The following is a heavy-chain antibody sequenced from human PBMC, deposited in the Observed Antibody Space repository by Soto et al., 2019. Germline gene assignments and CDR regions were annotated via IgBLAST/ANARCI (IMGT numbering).Heavy chain of an antibody. V-gene: IGHV4-39*01. CDR3: ARHSGYSYGYVAY. Sequence: PSETLSLTCTVSGGSISSSSYYWGWIRQPPGKGLEWIGSIYYSGSTYYNPSLKSRVTISVDTSKNQFSLKLSSVTAADTAVYYCARHSGYSYGYVAYWGRGTLVTVSS. J-gene: IGHJ4*02. D-gene: IGHD5-18*01. CDR1: GGSISSSSYY. CDR2: IYYSGST.